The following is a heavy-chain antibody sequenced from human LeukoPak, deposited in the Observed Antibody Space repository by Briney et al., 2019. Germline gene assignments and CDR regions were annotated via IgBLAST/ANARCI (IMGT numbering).Heavy chain of an antibody. D-gene: IGHD3-3*01. CDR2: IYYSGST. V-gene: IGHV4-59*01. J-gene: IGHJ6*02. CDR3: ARSRLSGYTAYYYGMDV. CDR1: GGSISSYY. Sequence: PSETLSLTCTVSGGSISSYYWSWIRQPPGKGLEGLGYIYYSGSTNYNPSLKSRVTISVDTSKNQFSLKLSSVTAADTAVYYCARSRLSGYTAYYYGMDVWGQGTTVTVSS.